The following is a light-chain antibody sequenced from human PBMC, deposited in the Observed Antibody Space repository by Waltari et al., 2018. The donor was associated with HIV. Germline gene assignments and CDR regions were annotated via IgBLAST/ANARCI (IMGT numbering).Light chain of an antibody. CDR2: DVR. Sequence: QSALTQPASVSGSPGQSITISCTGTSNDIGSSNYVSWHQQHPGAAPKLIIHDVRDRPSGISNRFSCSKSGNTASLTISGLQTEDEADYYCSSYTSSITYVFGSGTRVTVL. CDR1: SNDIGSSNY. CDR3: SSYTSSITYV. V-gene: IGLV2-14*03. J-gene: IGLJ1*01.